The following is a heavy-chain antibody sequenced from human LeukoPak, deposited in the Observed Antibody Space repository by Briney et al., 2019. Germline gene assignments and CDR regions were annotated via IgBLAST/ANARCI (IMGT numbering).Heavy chain of an antibody. V-gene: IGHV3-33*01. D-gene: IGHD5-24*01. CDR3: ARARDGYRTYYFDY. Sequence: GGSLRLSCAASGFTFSSYGMHWVRQAPGKGLEWVAVIWYDGSNKYYADSVKGRFTISRDNSKNTLYLQMNSLRAEDTAVYYCARARDGYRTYYFDYWGQGTLGT. CDR1: GFTFSSYG. J-gene: IGHJ4*02. CDR2: IWYDGSNK.